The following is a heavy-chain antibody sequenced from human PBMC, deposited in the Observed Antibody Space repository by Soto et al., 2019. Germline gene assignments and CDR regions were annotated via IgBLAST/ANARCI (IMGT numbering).Heavy chain of an antibody. CDR1: EFTFSNYV. J-gene: IGHJ6*02. Sequence: QVQLVESGGGVVQPGRSLRLSCAASEFTFSNYVMHWVRQAPGKGLEWVAVISFDGSNKYYADSVKGRFTISRDNSKNPVYLQMHSLSAEDTAVYYCAKVKGTGTTGSYYGMDVWGQGSTVPVSS. V-gene: IGHV3-30*18. CDR3: AKVKGTGTTGSYYGMDV. D-gene: IGHD1-7*01. CDR2: ISFDGSNK.